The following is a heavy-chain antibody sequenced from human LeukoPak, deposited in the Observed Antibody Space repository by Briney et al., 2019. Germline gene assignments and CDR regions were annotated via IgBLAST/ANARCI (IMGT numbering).Heavy chain of an antibody. CDR3: ARGGAFFNV. CDR2: INQDGSEK. Sequence: GGSLRLSCAASGFTFSSMNWVRQAPGKGLEWVANINQDGSEKNYVDSVKGRFTICRDNAKNSLCLQMNSLRAEDTAVYYCARGGAFFNVWGQGRMVTVSS. CDR1: GFTFSS. D-gene: IGHD3-16*01. V-gene: IGHV3-7*05. J-gene: IGHJ3*01.